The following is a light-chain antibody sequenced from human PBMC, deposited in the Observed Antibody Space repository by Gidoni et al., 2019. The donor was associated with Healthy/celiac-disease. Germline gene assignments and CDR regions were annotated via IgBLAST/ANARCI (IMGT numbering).Light chain of an antibody. CDR1: SDHINYA. V-gene: IGLV4-69*01. CDR3: QTWGTGVV. Sequence: QLVLTQSPSASASLGASVKLTCTLSSDHINYAIAWHQQQPEKGPRFLMKINSDGSHIKGGGIPDRFSGSRSGAERYLSISSLQSEDEADYYCQTWGTGVVFGGGTKLTVL. J-gene: IGLJ2*01. CDR2: INSDGSH.